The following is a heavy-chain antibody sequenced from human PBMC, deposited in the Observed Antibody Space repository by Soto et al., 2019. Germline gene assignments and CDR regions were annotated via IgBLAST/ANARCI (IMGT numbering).Heavy chain of an antibody. CDR2: ISYDGSNK. Sequence: QVQLVESGGGVVQPGRSLRLSCAASGFTFSSYAMHWVRQAPGKGLEWVAVISYDGSNKYYADSVKGRFTISRDNSKNTLYLQMNSLRAEYTAVYYCARDRWELSDFDYWGQGTLVTVSS. CDR3: ARDRWELSDFDY. J-gene: IGHJ4*02. D-gene: IGHD1-26*01. V-gene: IGHV3-30-3*01. CDR1: GFTFSSYA.